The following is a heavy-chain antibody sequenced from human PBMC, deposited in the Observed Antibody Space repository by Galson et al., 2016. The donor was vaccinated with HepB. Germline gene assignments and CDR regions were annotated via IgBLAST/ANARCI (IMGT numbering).Heavy chain of an antibody. V-gene: IGHV3-11*06. D-gene: IGHD2-8*01. J-gene: IGHJ3*02. CDR1: GFIFSDYY. CDR3: ARHMQVNGDAFDI. CDR2: IGSSSRYT. Sequence: LRLSCAASGFIFSDYYMSWIRQAPGSGLEWLSYIGSSSRYTNSADSVKGRFTISRDNAKNSLFLQMTSLRVEDTAIYYCARHMQVNGDAFDIWGQGTMVTVSS.